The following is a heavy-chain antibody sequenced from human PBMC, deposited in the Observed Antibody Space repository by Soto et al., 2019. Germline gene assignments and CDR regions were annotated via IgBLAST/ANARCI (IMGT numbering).Heavy chain of an antibody. CDR2: INHSGST. J-gene: IGHJ6*02. D-gene: IGHD6-13*01. CDR3: ARGPSEQQLAGPEHYYYYYGMDV. CDR1: GGSFSGYY. V-gene: IGHV4-34*01. Sequence: PSETLSLTCAVYGGSFSGYYWSWIRQPPGKGLEWIGEINHSGSTNYNPSLKSRVTISVDTSKNQFSLKLSSVTAADTAVYYCARGPSEQQLAGPEHYYYYYGMDVWGQGTTVT.